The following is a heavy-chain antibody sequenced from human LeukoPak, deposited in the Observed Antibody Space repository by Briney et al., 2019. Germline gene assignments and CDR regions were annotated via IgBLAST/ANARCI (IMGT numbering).Heavy chain of an antibody. CDR1: GFTFSSYA. CDR3: ATYLAYCGGDCPGYFQH. V-gene: IGHV3-48*01. J-gene: IGHJ1*01. CDR2: ISSSSNTI. D-gene: IGHD2-21*01. Sequence: GGSLRLSCAASGFTFSSYAMSWVRQAPGKGLEWVSYISSSSNTIYYADSVKGRFTISRDNAKDSLYLQMNSLRAEDTAVYYCATYLAYCGGDCPGYFQHWGQGTLVTVSS.